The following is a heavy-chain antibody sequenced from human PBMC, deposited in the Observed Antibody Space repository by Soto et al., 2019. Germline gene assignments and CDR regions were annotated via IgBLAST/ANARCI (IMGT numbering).Heavy chain of an antibody. Sequence: PSETLSLTCSVSNGSIRSNYWSWIRQPAGKGLEWSGRIYCTGATNYNPSLKSRVSMSVDTSKNQFSLKLTSVIAADTAVYYCAKTAVASTPYFDYWGQGSLVTLSS. V-gene: IGHV4-4*07. CDR3: AKTAVASTPYFDY. D-gene: IGHD2-15*01. J-gene: IGHJ4*02. CDR1: NGSIRSNY. CDR2: IYCTGAT.